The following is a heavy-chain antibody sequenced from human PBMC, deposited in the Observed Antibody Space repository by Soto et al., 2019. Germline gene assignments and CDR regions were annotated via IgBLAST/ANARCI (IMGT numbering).Heavy chain of an antibody. D-gene: IGHD2-2*02. CDR3: ARVYCSSTSCYIFNWFDP. V-gene: IGHV6-1*01. CDR1: GDSVSSYSAA. Sequence: SQTLSLTCAISGDSVSSYSAAWNWIRQSPSRGLEWLGRTYYRSKWYNDYAVSVKSRITINPDTSKNQFSLQLNSVTPEDTAVYYCARVYCSSTSCYIFNWFDPWGQGTLVTVSS. CDR2: TYYRSKWYN. J-gene: IGHJ5*02.